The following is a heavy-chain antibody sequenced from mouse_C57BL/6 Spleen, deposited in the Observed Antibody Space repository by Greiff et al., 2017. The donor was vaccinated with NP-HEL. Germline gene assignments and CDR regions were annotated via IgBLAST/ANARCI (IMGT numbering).Heavy chain of an antibody. D-gene: IGHD2-2*01. Sequence: VQLQQPGPELVKPGASVKISCKASGYTFTDYYMNWVKQSHGQSLEWIGDINPNNGGTSYNQKFKGKATLTVDKSSSTAYMELRSLTSEDSAVYYCARGYDYFDYWGQGTTLTVSS. V-gene: IGHV1-26*01. CDR1: GYTFTDYY. CDR2: INPNNGGT. J-gene: IGHJ2*01. CDR3: ARGYDYFDY.